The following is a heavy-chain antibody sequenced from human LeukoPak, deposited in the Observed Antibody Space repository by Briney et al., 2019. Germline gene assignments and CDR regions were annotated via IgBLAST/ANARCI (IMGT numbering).Heavy chain of an antibody. Sequence: GGSLRLSCAVSGFTFSDFWMSWVRQAPGKGLEWVANIKYDGRETQYVDSVKGRFTISRDNAKNSVFLQMNSLRAEDTAVYYCARYLNSGPEDFWGQGNLVTVSS. CDR1: GFTFSDFW. D-gene: IGHD1-26*01. J-gene: IGHJ4*02. CDR3: ARYLNSGPEDF. V-gene: IGHV3-7*01. CDR2: IKYDGRET.